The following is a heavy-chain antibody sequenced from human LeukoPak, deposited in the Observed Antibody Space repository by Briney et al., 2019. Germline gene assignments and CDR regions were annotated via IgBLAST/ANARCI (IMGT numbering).Heavy chain of an antibody. CDR3: ANAGRDSSSTISCGMDV. J-gene: IGHJ6*02. CDR1: GFTFGSYW. CDR2: INSDGSST. V-gene: IGHV3-74*01. D-gene: IGHD6-13*01. Sequence: GGSLRLSCSASGFTFGSYWMHWVRQAPGKGLVWISRINSDGSSTTCADSVKGRFTISRDNAKNSLYLQMHSLRAEDTAVYYCANAGRDSSSTISCGMDVWGQGTTVTVSS.